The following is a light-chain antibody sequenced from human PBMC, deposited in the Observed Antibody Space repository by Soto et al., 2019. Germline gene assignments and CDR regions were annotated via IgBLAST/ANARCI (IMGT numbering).Light chain of an antibody. V-gene: IGKV3-15*01. J-gene: IGKJ1*01. CDR3: XXXXXXXXXXX. CDR1: QSVSSN. CDR2: GAS. Sequence: EIVMTQSPATLSVSPGERATLSCRASQSVSSNLAWYQQKPGQAPRLLIYGASTRATGIPARFSGSGSGTEFTLTISSLQSEXXXXXXXXXXXXXXXXXXXGXGTKVEIK.